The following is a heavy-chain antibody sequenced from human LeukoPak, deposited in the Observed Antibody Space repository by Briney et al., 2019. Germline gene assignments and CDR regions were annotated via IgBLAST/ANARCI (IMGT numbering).Heavy chain of an antibody. CDR2: IYYSGST. V-gene: IGHV4-39*07. CDR3: AREVVVVVAATRYNWFDP. D-gene: IGHD2-15*01. CDR1: GGSISSYY. J-gene: IGHJ5*02. Sequence: TSETLSLTCTVSGGSISSYYWGWIRQPPGKGLEWIGSIYYSGSTYYNPSLKSRVTISVDTSKNQFSLKLSSVTAADTAVYYCAREVVVVVAATRYNWFDPWGQGTLVTVSS.